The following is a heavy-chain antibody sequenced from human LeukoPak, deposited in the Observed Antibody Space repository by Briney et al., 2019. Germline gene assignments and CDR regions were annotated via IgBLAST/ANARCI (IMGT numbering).Heavy chain of an antibody. CDR1: GFTFDIYG. CDR2: ISSGSSPK. D-gene: IGHD3-16*01. J-gene: IGHJ4*02. CDR3: ARGDDGAY. V-gene: IGHV3-48*04. Sequence: GGSLRLSCAASGFTFDIYGMNWIRQAPGKGLEWVSHISSGSSPKYYADSVRGRFTISRDNAKKSLYLQMNSLRVEDTAVYYCARGDDGAYWGQGTLVTVSS.